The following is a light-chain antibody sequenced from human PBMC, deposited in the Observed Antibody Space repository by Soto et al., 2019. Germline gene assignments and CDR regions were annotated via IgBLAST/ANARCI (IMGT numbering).Light chain of an antibody. J-gene: IGKJ1*01. CDR1: QSVSNY. Sequence: EIVLTQSPATLSLSQGERATLSGRASQSVSNYFAWYQQKPGQAPRLLISDASHRDTGIPARFSGSGSGKDFTLSISCLEPEDGEVYNCQQRSNLTLTFGHGTQVEIK. V-gene: IGKV3-11*01. CDR3: QQRSNLTLT. CDR2: DAS.